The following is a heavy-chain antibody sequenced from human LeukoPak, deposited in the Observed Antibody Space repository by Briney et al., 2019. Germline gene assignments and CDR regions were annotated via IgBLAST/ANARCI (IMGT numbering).Heavy chain of an antibody. D-gene: IGHD3-3*01. CDR1: GYSINSAYY. Sequence: ASETLSLACTVSGYSINSAYYWGWIRQPPGKGLEWIGRIYTSGSTNYNPSLKSRVTISVDTSKQKFSLKLTSVTAADTAVYFCARGAEYYAIWRGYAGYSDYWGQGISVTVSS. CDR2: IYTSGST. J-gene: IGHJ4*02. V-gene: IGHV4-38-2*02. CDR3: ARGAEYYAIWRGYAGYSDY.